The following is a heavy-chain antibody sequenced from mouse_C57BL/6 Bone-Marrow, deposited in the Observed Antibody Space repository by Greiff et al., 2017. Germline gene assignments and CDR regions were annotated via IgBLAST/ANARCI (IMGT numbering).Heavy chain of an antibody. CDR3: ARADGTPYYFDY. Sequence: QVQLQQPGAELVKPGASVKLSCKASGYTFTSYWMQWVKQRPGQGLEWIGEIDPSDSYTNYNQKFKGKATLTVDTSSSTAYMQRSSLTSEDSAVYYCARADGTPYYFDYWGQGTTLTVSS. D-gene: IGHD1-1*01. CDR1: GYTFTSYW. J-gene: IGHJ2*01. CDR2: IDPSDSYT. V-gene: IGHV1-50*01.